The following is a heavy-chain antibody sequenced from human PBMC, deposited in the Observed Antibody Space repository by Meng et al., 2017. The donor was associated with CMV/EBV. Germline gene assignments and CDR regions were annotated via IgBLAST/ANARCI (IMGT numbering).Heavy chain of an antibody. J-gene: IGHJ4*02. D-gene: IGHD3-3*01. CDR1: GCSSSSGYYY. Sequence: QGHLQESGPELVKPSQTLSLTCTVSGCSSSSGYYYWSWIRQPPEKGLELIGYIYYSGCTYYNPSLKSRVIISVDTSKNQFSLKLSSVTAADTAVYYCARDNRRGGVDYWGQGTLVTVSS. V-gene: IGHV4-30-4*08. CDR2: IYYSGCT. CDR3: ARDNRRGGVDY.